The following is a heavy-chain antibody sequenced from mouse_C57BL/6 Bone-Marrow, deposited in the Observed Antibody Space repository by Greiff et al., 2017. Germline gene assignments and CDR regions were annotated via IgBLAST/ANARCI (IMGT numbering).Heavy chain of an antibody. CDR3: ARFIGAY. Sequence: VQLQQSGAELVRPGTSVKVSCKASGYAFTNYLIEWVKQRPGQGLEWIGVINPGSGGTNYNEKFKGKATLTADTSSSTAYMQLSSLTSENSAIYCGARFIGAYWGQGTLVPVSA. D-gene: IGHD1-1*01. CDR2: INPGSGGT. CDR1: GYAFTNYL. J-gene: IGHJ3*01. V-gene: IGHV1-54*01.